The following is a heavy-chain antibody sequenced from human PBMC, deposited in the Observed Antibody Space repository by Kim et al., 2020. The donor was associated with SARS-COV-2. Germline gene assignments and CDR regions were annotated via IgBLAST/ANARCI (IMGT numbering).Heavy chain of an antibody. Sequence: TSYAQKFQGRVTMTRDTSTSTVYMELSSLRSEDTAVYYCARGQAGEYFDYWGQGTLVTVSS. CDR3: ARGQAGEYFDY. J-gene: IGHJ4*02. CDR2: T. V-gene: IGHV1-46*01. D-gene: IGHD6-19*01.